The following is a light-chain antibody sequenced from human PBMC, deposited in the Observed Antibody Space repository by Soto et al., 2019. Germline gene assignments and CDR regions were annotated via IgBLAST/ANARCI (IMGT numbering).Light chain of an antibody. V-gene: IGLV2-11*01. CDR1: SSDVGGSNL. CDR3: CSYAGNSLWV. CDR2: DVI. Sequence: QSALTQPRSVSGSPGQSVTISCTGTSSDVGGSNLVSWYQQHAGRAPNLVIYDVIKRPSGVPDRFSGSKSGNTASLTISGLQVEDEADYYCCSYAGNSLWVFGGGTKLTVL. J-gene: IGLJ3*02.